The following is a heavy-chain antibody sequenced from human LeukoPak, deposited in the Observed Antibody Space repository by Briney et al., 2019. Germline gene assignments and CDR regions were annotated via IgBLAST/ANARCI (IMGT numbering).Heavy chain of an antibody. CDR2: ISTNGGST. CDR1: GFTFSSYD. J-gene: IGHJ4*02. Sequence: SAGSLRLSCAASGFTFSSYDMYWVRQAPRKGLEYVSAISTNGGSTYYANFVQGRFTISRDNSKNTLYLLMGSLRTEDMAVYYCARGPFRYDVSAHYLDYWGQGTLVTVSS. D-gene: IGHD3-22*01. CDR3: ARGPFRYDVSAHYLDY. V-gene: IGHV3-64*01.